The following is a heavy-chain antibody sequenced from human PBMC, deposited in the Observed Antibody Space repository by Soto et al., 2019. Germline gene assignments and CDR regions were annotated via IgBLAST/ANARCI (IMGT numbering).Heavy chain of an antibody. J-gene: IGHJ3*02. CDR1: GGSISSGDYY. CDR2: IYYSGST. V-gene: IGHV4-61*08. D-gene: IGHD6-13*01. CDR3: ARDSSSSWYGGAFDI. Sequence: SETLSLTCTVSGGSISSGDYYWSWLRQPTGKGLEWIGYIYYSGSTNYNPSLKSRVTISVDTSKNQFSLKLSSVTAADTAVYYCARDSSSSWYGGAFDIWGQGTMVTVSS.